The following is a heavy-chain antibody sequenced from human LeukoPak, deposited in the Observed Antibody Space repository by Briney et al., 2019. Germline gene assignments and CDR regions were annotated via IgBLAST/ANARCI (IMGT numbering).Heavy chain of an antibody. D-gene: IGHD2-15*01. CDR2: INPNSGGT. CDR3: ARAYCSGGSCYSDWFDP. Sequence: ASVKVSCKASGYTFTGYYMHWVRQAPGQGLEWMGWINPNSGGTNYAQKFQGRVTMTRDTSISTAYMELSRLRSDDTAVYYCARAYCSGGSCYSDWFDPWGQGTLVTVSS. J-gene: IGHJ5*02. V-gene: IGHV1-2*02. CDR1: GYTFTGYY.